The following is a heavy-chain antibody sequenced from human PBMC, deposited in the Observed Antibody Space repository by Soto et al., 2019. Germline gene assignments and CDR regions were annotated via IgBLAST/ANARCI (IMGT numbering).Heavy chain of an antibody. CDR2: IHGGGGAT. J-gene: IGHJ2*01. CDR3: AKFEWHPREYWYLDF. D-gene: IGHD3-9*01. V-gene: IGHV3-23*01. CDR1: GFTFSSYA. Sequence: GGSLRLSCSASGFTFSSYAMHWVRQAPGKGLEWVSAIHGGGGATHYADSVKGRFTISRDDSKNTLYAQMNSLRAEDTAVYYCAKFEWHPREYWYLDFWGRGTLGTVSS.